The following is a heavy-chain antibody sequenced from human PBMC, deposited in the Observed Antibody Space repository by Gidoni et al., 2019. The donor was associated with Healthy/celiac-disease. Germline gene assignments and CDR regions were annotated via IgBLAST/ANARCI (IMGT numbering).Heavy chain of an antibody. D-gene: IGHD3-9*01. CDR3: ARDVNHYDILTGYSYNWFDP. CDR2: INPNSGGT. J-gene: IGHJ5*02. CDR1: GYTFTGYY. V-gene: IGHV1-2*02. Sequence: QVQLVQSGAEVKKPGASVKVSCKASGYTFTGYYMPWVRQAPGQGLEWMGWINPNSGGTNYAQKFQGRVTMTRDTSISTAYMELSRLRSDDTAVYYCARDVNHYDILTGYSYNWFDPWGQGTLVTVSS.